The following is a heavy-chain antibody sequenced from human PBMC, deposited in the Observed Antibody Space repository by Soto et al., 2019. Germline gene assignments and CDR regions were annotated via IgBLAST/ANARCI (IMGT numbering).Heavy chain of an antibody. V-gene: IGHV2-5*01. Sequence: GSGPTLVNPTQTLTLTCTFSGFSLSTSGVGVGWIRQPPGKALEWLALIYWNDDKRYSPSLKSRLTITKDTSKNQVVLTMTNMDPVDTATYYCAHSYGSSFIPDTQNIIWFDPWGQGTLVTVSS. CDR3: AHSYGSSFIPDTQNIIWFDP. J-gene: IGHJ5*02. CDR2: IYWNDDK. D-gene: IGHD6-6*01. CDR1: GFSLSTSGVG.